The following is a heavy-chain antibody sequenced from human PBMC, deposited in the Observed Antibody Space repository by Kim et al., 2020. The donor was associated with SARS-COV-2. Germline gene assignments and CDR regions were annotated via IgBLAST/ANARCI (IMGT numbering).Heavy chain of an antibody. CDR2: IGGSGGST. J-gene: IGHJ4*02. Sequence: GGSLRLSCAASGFTVNSYDMSWVRQAPGKGLEWVSSIGGSGGSTYADSVKGRFTISRGNSKNTMYLQMDSLRAEDTAVYYCAKCGSRWRLDNWGQGTLVT. CDR1: GFTVNSYD. D-gene: IGHD2-21*01. V-gene: IGHV3-23*01. CDR3: AKCGSRWRLDN.